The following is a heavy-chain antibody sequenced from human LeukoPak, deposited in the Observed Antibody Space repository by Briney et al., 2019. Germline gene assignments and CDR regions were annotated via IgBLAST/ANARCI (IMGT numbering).Heavy chain of an antibody. CDR1: GFTFSSYW. D-gene: IGHD1-26*01. V-gene: IGHV3-7*01. CDR2: IKQDGSEK. Sequence: GGSLRLSCAASGFTFSSYWMSWVRQAPGKGLEWVANIKQDGSEKYYVDSGKGRLTISTDNAKNSLYLQMNSLRAEDTAVYYCARDLEWEAYFDYWGQGTLVTVSS. J-gene: IGHJ4*02. CDR3: ARDLEWEAYFDY.